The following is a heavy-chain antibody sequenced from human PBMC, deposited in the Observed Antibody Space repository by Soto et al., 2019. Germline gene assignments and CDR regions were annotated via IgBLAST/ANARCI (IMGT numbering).Heavy chain of an antibody. CDR3: AAPGGNHFGMDV. J-gene: IGHJ6*02. V-gene: IGHV1-18*01. CDR2: ISGYNANT. Sequence: ASVKVSCKSFDNTFTYYGISWVRQAPGQGLEWLGWISGYNANTKEAQKFQDRVSMTADTSTRTAYLEVRSLTSDDTGVYFCAAPGGNHFGMDVWGQGTTVTGSS. D-gene: IGHD2-8*02. CDR1: DNTFTYYG.